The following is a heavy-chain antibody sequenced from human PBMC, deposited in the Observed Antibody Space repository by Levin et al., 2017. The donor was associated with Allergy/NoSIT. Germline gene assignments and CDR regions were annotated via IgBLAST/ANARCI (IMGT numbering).Heavy chain of an antibody. CDR3: ARDRPAAIFDYYYGMDV. J-gene: IGHJ6*02. CDR1: GFTFSSYA. D-gene: IGHD2-2*01. CDR2: ISYDGSNK. Sequence: GGSLRLSCAASGFTFSSYAMHWVRQAPGKGLEWVAVISYDGSNKYYADSVKGRFTISRDNSKNTLYLQMNSLRAEDTAVYYCARDRPAAIFDYYYGMDVWGQGTTVTVSS. V-gene: IGHV3-30*04.